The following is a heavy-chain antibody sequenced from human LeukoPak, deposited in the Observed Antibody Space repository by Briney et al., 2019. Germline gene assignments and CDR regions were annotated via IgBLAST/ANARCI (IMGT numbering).Heavy chain of an antibody. CDR3: ARDRRHSGYVAPYYDY. V-gene: IGHV3-21*01. J-gene: IGHJ4*02. CDR2: ISSSSSYI. CDR1: GFTFSSYS. Sequence: GGSLRLSCAASGFTFSSYSMNWVRQAPGKGLEWVSSISSSSSYIYYADSVKGRFTISRDNAKNTLYLQMNSLRAEDTAVYYCARDRRHSGYVAPYYDYWGQGTLVTVSS. D-gene: IGHD5-12*01.